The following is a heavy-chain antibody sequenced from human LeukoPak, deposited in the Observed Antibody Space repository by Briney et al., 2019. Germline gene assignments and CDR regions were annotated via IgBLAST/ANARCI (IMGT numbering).Heavy chain of an antibody. CDR3: ARAMVRGSMDV. J-gene: IGHJ6*02. V-gene: IGHV4-31*03. CDR1: GGSISSGGYY. Sequence: SETLSLNCTVSGGSISSGGYYWSWIRQHPGKGLEWIGYIYYSGSTYYNPSLKSRVTISVDTSKNQFSLKLSSVTAADTAVYYCARAMVRGSMDVWGQGTTVTVSS. D-gene: IGHD3-10*01. CDR2: IYYSGST.